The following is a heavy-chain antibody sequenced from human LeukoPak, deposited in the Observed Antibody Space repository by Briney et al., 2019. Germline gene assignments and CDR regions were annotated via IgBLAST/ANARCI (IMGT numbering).Heavy chain of an antibody. CDR3: ARGSGGSYCAGRCGMDV. CDR2: ISAYNGNT. Sequence: GASVRLSCMASGYTFTIYGISWVRQAPGQGLEWMGWISAYNGNTNYAQKLQGRVTMTTDTSTSTAYMELRSLRSDDTAVYYCARGSGGSYCAGRCGMDVWGQGTTVTVSS. J-gene: IGHJ6*02. D-gene: IGHD1-26*01. CDR1: GYTFTIYG. V-gene: IGHV1-18*01.